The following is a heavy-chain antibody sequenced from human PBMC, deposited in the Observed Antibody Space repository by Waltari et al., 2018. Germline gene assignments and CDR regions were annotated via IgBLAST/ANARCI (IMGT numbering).Heavy chain of an antibody. CDR1: GGSISSGSYY. CDR2: IYTSGST. J-gene: IGHJ5*02. Sequence: QVQLQESGPGLVKPSQTLSLTCTVSGGSISSGSYYWSWIRQPAGKGLEWIGRIYTSGSTTYNPSLKSRVTISVDTSKNQFSLKLSAVTAADTAVYYCARTYSGYDLWVYNWFDPWGQGTLVTVSS. D-gene: IGHD5-12*01. V-gene: IGHV4-61*02. CDR3: ARTYSGYDLWVYNWFDP.